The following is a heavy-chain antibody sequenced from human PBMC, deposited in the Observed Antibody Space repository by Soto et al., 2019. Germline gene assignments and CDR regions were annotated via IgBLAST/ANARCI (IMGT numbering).Heavy chain of an antibody. CDR1: GGTFNSYG. CDR2: IIPISAPA. V-gene: IGHV1-69*01. D-gene: IGHD3-16*01. J-gene: IGHJ6*02. CDR3: ARDGGASSGMDV. Sequence: QVPLVQSGVEVKKPGSSVKVSCKASGGTFNSYGIRWVRQAPGQGLEWMGGIIPISAPANHAQKFQGRVTITADESTNTVYMELSSLRYEDTAVYYSARDGGASSGMDVWGQGTTVIVSS.